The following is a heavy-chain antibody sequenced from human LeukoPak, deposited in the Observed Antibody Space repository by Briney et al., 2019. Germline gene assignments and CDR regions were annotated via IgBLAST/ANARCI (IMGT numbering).Heavy chain of an antibody. CDR3: GSGPSQAFDI. CDR1: EFPFSTYA. CDR2: ISTGSFTI. J-gene: IGHJ3*02. Sequence: PGGSLRLSCVASEFPFSTYAMNWVRQAPGKGLEWLSYISTGSFTIYYADSVKGRFTISRDNANNALYLQMNSLRADDTAVYYCGSGPSQAFDIWGQGTMVIVSS. V-gene: IGHV3-48*01.